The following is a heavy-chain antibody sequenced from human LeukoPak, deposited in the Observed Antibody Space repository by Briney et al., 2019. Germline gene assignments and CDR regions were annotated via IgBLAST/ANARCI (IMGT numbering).Heavy chain of an antibody. J-gene: IGHJ2*01. V-gene: IGHV4-34*01. Sequence: PSETLSLTCAVYGGSFSGYYWSWIRQPPGKGLEWIGEINHSGSTNYNPSLKSRVTISVDTSKNQFPLKLSSVTAADTAVYYCARVSSGWYQDWYFDLWGRGTLVTVSS. CDR1: GGSFSGYY. CDR2: INHSGST. CDR3: ARVSSGWYQDWYFDL. D-gene: IGHD6-13*01.